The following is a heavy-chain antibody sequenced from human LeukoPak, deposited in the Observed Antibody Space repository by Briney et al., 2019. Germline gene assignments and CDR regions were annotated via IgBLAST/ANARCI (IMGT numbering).Heavy chain of an antibody. V-gene: IGHV3-66*01. J-gene: IGHJ4*02. CDR2: IYSGGST. D-gene: IGHD6-13*01. CDR3: ARDPYSSSWFDY. Sequence: GGSLRLSCAASEFTVSSNYMSWVRQAPGKGLEWVSVIYSGGSTYYADSVKGRFTISRDNSKNTLFLQMNSLRAEDTAVYYCARDPYSSSWFDYWGQGTLVTVSS. CDR1: EFTVSSNY.